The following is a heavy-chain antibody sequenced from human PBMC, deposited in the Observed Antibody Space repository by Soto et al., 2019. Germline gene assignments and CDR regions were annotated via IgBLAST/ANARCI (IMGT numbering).Heavy chain of an antibody. CDR2: INTYNGNT. V-gene: IGHV1-18*01. Sequence: QVQLVQSGPEVKKPGPSVKVSCKASGYTFINYAITWVRQAHGQGLEWMGWINTYNGNTNYAENLQGRVTMNTDTTTITAYMELRSLRSDDTAVYYCAKSRRGEMATDWGQGTLVTVSS. CDR3: AKSRRGEMATD. J-gene: IGHJ4*02. D-gene: IGHD5-12*01. CDR1: GYTFINYA.